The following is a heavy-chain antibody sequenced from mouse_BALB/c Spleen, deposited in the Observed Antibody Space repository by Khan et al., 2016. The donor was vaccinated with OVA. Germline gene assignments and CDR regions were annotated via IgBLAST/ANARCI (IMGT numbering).Heavy chain of an antibody. Sequence: QVQLQQSGAEVMKPGASVKISCKATGYTFSSYRIEWVKQRPGHGLEWIGEILPGSGSTNYNEKFKGKATFTADTSSNTAYMQLSSLTSEDSAVYYCARTTYYFDYWGQGTTLTVSS. CDR3: ARTTYYFDY. CDR2: ILPGSGST. J-gene: IGHJ2*01. CDR1: GYTFSSYR. V-gene: IGHV1-9*01.